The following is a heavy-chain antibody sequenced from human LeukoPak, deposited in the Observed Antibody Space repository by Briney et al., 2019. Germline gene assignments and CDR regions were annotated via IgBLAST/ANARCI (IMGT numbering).Heavy chain of an antibody. CDR1: GFTFSSYW. Sequence: GGSLRLSCAASGFTFSSYWMSWVRQAPGKGLEWVANINQDGSVKYYVDSVKGRFTVPRDNAKNSLYLRMSSLRAEDTAVYYCARIGYSSSCTDYWGQGTLVTVSS. CDR3: ARIGYSSSCTDY. D-gene: IGHD6-13*01. J-gene: IGHJ4*02. V-gene: IGHV3-7*01. CDR2: INQDGSVK.